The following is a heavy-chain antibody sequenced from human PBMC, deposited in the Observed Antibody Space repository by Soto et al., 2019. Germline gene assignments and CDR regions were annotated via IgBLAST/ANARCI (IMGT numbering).Heavy chain of an antibody. CDR1: GYTFNTYW. CDR2: MSPGNSDI. J-gene: IGHJ4*02. D-gene: IGHD3-16*01. Sequence: GESLKISCRGFGYTFNTYWIGWVRQMPGKGLEWIGVMSPGNSDIRYSPACQGQVSISADTSIGTAYLQWSSLKTSDSGMYYCARQGRTSAYSDFWGQGTRVTVSS. CDR3: ARQGRTSAYSDF. V-gene: IGHV5-51*01.